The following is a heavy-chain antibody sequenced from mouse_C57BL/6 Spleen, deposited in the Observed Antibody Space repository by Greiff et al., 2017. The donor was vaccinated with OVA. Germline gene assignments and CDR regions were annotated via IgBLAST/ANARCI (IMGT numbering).Heavy chain of an antibody. CDR3: ARARDYDGYFDV. CDR1: GFTFSDYG. CDR2: ISSGSSTI. V-gene: IGHV5-17*01. D-gene: IGHD2-4*01. Sequence: EVKLVESGGGLVKPGGSLKLSCAASGFTFSDYGMHWVRQAPEKGLEWVAYISSGSSTIYYADTVKGRFTISRDNAKNTLFLQMTSLRSEDTAMYYCARARDYDGYFDVWGTGTTVTVSS. J-gene: IGHJ1*03.